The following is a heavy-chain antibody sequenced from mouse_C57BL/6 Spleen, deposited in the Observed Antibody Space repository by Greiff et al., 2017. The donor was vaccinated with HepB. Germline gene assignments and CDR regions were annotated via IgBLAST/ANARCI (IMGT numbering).Heavy chain of an antibody. D-gene: IGHD1-1*01. Sequence: QVHVKQSGAELAKPGASVKLSCKASGYTFTSYWMHWVKQRPGQGLEWIGYINPSSGYTKYNQKFKDKATLTADKSYSTAYMQLSSLTYEDSAVYYCARWGDYYGSSYDWYFDVWGTGTTVTVSS. V-gene: IGHV1-7*01. CDR2: INPSSGYT. J-gene: IGHJ1*03. CDR3: ARWGDYYGSSYDWYFDV. CDR1: GYTFTSYW.